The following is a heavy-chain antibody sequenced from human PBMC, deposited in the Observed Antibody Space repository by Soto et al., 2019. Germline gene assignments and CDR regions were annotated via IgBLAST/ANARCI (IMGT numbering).Heavy chain of an antibody. CDR3: ARDVFFGMDV. Sequence: VGSLRLSCAASGFIFSSYSMNWVRQAPGKGLEWVSSISSSSSYIYYADSVKGRFTISRDNAKNSLYLQMNSLRAEDTAVYYCARDVFFGMDVWGQGTTVTVSS. CDR1: GFIFSSYS. J-gene: IGHJ6*02. CDR2: ISSSSSYI. D-gene: IGHD2-21*01. V-gene: IGHV3-21*01.